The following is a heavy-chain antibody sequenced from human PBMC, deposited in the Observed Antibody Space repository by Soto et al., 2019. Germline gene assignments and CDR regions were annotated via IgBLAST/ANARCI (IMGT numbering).Heavy chain of an antibody. J-gene: IGHJ4*02. Sequence: GSLRLSCAASGFTFSSYGMTWVRQAPGKGLEWVSFSSATGAGTYYADSVKGRFTISRDNSKNTLYLQMTSLRADGTAVYYCAKDRRAGGNYGFYSDFWGQGALVTVSS. V-gene: IGHV3-23*01. CDR3: AKDRRAGGNYGFYSDF. CDR2: SSATGAGT. CDR1: GFTFSSYG. D-gene: IGHD1-7*01.